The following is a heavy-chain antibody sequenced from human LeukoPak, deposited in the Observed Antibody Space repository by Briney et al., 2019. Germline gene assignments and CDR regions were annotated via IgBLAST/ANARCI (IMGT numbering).Heavy chain of an antibody. J-gene: IGHJ6*03. CDR2: IYTSGST. Sequence: SETLSLTCTVSGGSISSGSYYWSWIRQPAGKGLEWIGRIYTSGSTNYNPSLKSRVTISVDTSKNQFSLKLSSVTAADTAVYYCARDKGHDFWSGYHMDVWGKGTTVTVSS. CDR1: GGSISSGSYY. V-gene: IGHV4-61*02. CDR3: ARDKGHDFWSGYHMDV. D-gene: IGHD3-3*01.